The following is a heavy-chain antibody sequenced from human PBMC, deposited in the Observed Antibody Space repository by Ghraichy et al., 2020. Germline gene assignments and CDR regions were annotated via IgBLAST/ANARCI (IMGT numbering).Heavy chain of an antibody. J-gene: IGHJ4*02. D-gene: IGHD3-16*02. V-gene: IGHV4-59*08. Sequence: GSLRLSCTVSGGSISSYYWSWIRQPPGKRLEWIGYIYYSGSTNYNPSLKSRVTISVDTSKNQFSLKLSSVTAADTAVYYCARHGAVIRHFDYWGQGTLVTVSS. CDR3: ARHGAVIRHFDY. CDR1: GGSISSYY. CDR2: IYYSGST.